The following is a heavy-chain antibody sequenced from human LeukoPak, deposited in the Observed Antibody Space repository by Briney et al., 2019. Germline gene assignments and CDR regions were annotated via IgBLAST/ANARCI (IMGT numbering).Heavy chain of an antibody. CDR1: GFTFSSYW. J-gene: IGHJ4*02. CDR2: IKQDGSEK. Sequence: GGSLRLSCAASGFTFSSYWMSWGRQAPGKGLEWVANIKQDGSEKYYVDSVKGRFTISRDNAKNSLYLQMNSLRAEDTAVYYCARGGDDYGDPTGGYYFDHWGQGTLVTVSS. D-gene: IGHD4-17*01. V-gene: IGHV3-7*03. CDR3: ARGGDDYGDPTGGYYFDH.